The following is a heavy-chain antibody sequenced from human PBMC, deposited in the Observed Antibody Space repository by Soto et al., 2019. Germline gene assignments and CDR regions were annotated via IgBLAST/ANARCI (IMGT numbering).Heavy chain of an antibody. CDR2: ISGSGGST. CDR3: AKDSIAAAGLRNYFEY. V-gene: IGHV3-23*01. D-gene: IGHD6-13*01. Sequence: GWSLRLSCAASGFTFSSYAMSWVRQAPGKGLEWVSAISGSGGSTYYADSVKGRFTISRDNSKNTLYLQMNSLRAEDTAVYYCAKDSIAAAGLRNYFEYWGQGTLVTVS. J-gene: IGHJ4*02. CDR1: GFTFSSYA.